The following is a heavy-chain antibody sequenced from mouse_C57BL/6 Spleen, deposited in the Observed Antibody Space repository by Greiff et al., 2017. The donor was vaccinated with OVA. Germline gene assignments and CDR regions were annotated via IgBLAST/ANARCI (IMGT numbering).Heavy chain of an antibody. CDR2: IRSKSSNYAT. D-gene: IGHD2-4*01. CDR3: VREDFYYDYDGFAY. Sequence: EVQLQESGGGLVQPKGSLKLSCAASGFTFNTYAMHWVRQAPGKGLEWVARIRSKSSNYATYYADSVKDRFTISRDDSQSMLYLQMNNLKTEDTAMYYCVREDFYYDYDGFAYWGQGTLVTVSA. V-gene: IGHV10-3*01. J-gene: IGHJ3*01. CDR1: GFTFNTYA.